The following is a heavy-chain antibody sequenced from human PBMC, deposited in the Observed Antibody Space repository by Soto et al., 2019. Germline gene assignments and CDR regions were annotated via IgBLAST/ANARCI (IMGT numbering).Heavy chain of an antibody. V-gene: IGHV4-31*03. J-gene: IGHJ6*03. CDR1: GCSISSGGYY. D-gene: IGHD6-13*01. CDR2: IYYSGST. CDR3: ASEVEMQLSPGYYYYYYRDV. Sequence: SETLSLTCTFSGCSISSGGYYWSWIRQHPGKGLEWIGYIYYSGSTYYNPSLKSRVTISVDTSKNQFSLKLSSVTAADTAVYYCASEVEMQLSPGYYYYYYRDVWGKGTTVTVSS.